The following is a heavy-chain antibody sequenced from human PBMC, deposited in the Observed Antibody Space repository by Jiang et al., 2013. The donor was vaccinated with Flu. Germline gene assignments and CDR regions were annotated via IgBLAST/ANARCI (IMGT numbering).Heavy chain of an antibody. CDR3: VRQGSNGWYYFDY. J-gene: IGHJ4*02. CDR2: ILPRDSDI. D-gene: IGHD5-18*01. CDR1: GYIFTDYW. V-gene: IGHV5-51*01. Sequence: EVKKPGESLNISCKGSGYIFTDYWIGWVRQMPGNGLEWLGIILPRDSDIRYNPSFHGQVTLSVDRSITTAYLQWSSLKASDAAMYYCVRQGSNGWYYFDYWGQGTPVTVSS.